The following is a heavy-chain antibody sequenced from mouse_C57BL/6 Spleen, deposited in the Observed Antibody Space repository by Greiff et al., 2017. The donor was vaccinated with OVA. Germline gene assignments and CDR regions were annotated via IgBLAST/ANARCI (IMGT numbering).Heavy chain of an antibody. CDR1: GYTFTSYW. Sequence: VQLQQSGAELVMPGASVKLSCKASGYTFTSYWMHWVKQRPGQGLEWIGEIDPSDSYTNYNQKFKGKSTLTVDKSSSTAYMQLSSLTSEDSAVYYCARRGNYAYPFDYWGQGTTLTVSS. CDR3: ARRGNYAYPFDY. CDR2: IDPSDSYT. D-gene: IGHD2-1*01. V-gene: IGHV1-69*01. J-gene: IGHJ2*01.